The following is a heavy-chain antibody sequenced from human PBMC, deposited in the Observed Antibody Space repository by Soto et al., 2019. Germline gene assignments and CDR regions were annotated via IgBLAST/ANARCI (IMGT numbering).Heavy chain of an antibody. V-gene: IGHV1-8*01. CDR1: GYTFSNND. D-gene: IGHD1-1*01. J-gene: IGHJ5*02. Sequence: GASVKVSCKASGYTFSNNDISWLRQAPGQGPEWMGWINPNSANTGYAQKFRGRVTMTRNTSISTAYMELSSLRSDDTAIYYCARMATSGTLNWFDPWGQGTLVTVSS. CDR2: INPNSANT. CDR3: ARMATSGTLNWFDP.